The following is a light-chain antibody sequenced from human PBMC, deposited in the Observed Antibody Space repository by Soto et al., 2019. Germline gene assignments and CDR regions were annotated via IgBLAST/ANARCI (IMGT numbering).Light chain of an antibody. J-gene: IGKJ1*01. CDR2: AAS. CDR3: QQSYRSPPT. CDR1: QSITSK. Sequence: DIQMAQSPSSLSASVGDRVTITCRASQSITSKLNWYQQKPGKVPNLLIYAASSLQSGVPSRFSGSGSGTDFTLTISSLQPEDFATYYCQQSYRSPPTFGQGTKVDIK. V-gene: IGKV1-39*01.